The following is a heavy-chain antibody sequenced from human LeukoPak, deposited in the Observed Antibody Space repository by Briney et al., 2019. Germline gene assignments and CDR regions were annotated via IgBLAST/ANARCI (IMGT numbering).Heavy chain of an antibody. D-gene: IGHD2-15*01. J-gene: IGHJ4*02. Sequence: GGSLRLSCAASGFTFSSYAMSWVRQAPGKGLEWVSAISGSGGSTYYADSVKGRFAISRDNSKNTLYLQMNSLRAEDTAVYYCAKVPYCSGGSCSGNYFDYWGQGTLVTVSS. V-gene: IGHV3-23*01. CDR2: ISGSGGST. CDR3: AKVPYCSGGSCSGNYFDY. CDR1: GFTFSSYA.